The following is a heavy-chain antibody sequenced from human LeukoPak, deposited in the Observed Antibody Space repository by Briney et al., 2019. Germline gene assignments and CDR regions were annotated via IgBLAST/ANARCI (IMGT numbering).Heavy chain of an antibody. V-gene: IGHV4-39*07. CDR2: IYYSGST. D-gene: IGHD6-13*01. CDR3: ARDQLSSWYDRGFDP. CDR1: GGSISSSSYY. Sequence: SETLSLTCTVSGGSISSSSYYWGWIRQPPGKGLEWIGSIYYSGSTYYNPSLKSRVTISVDTSKNQFSLKLSSVTAADTAVYYCARDQLSSWYDRGFDPWGQGTLVTVSS. J-gene: IGHJ5*02.